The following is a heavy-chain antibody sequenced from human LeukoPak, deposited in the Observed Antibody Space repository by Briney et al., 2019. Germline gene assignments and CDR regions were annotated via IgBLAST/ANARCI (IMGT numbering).Heavy chain of an antibody. Sequence: GGSLRLSCAASGFTVSSNFMSWIRQAPGKGLVWVSYISSSSSYTNYADSVRGRFTISRDNAKNSLYLQMNRLRAEDTAVYYCARDWGYCSSTSGYEDYYFDYWGQRTLGTVSS. CDR1: GFTVSSNF. CDR3: ARDWGYCSSTSGYEDYYFDY. D-gene: IGHD2-2*01. CDR2: ISSSSSYT. V-gene: IGHV3-11*05. J-gene: IGHJ4*02.